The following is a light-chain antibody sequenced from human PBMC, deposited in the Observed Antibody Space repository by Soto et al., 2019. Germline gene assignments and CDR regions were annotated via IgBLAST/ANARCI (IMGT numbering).Light chain of an antibody. Sequence: EIVLTQSPATLSLSPGERATLSCRASQSVSSYLAWYQQRPGQAPRLLIYGASTRAAGIPARFSGSGSGTEFTLTISSLQSEDFAVYYCQQYNSWPSWTFGQGTKVDNK. CDR2: GAS. V-gene: IGKV3-15*01. CDR1: QSVSSY. J-gene: IGKJ1*01. CDR3: QQYNSWPSWT.